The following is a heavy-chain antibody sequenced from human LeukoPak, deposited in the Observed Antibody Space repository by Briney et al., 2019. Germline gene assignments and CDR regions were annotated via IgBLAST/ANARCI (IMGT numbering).Heavy chain of an antibody. J-gene: IGHJ4*02. D-gene: IGHD7-27*01. Sequence: GGSLRLSCAASGFSFNTYGMNRVRQAPGKGLEWVSSITKSGDSTYYADSVKGRFTISRDGSKNTLSLQMNSLRVEDTAVYYCARDLAWGAFDYWGQGTLVTVSS. V-gene: IGHV3-23*01. CDR2: ITKSGDST. CDR3: ARDLAWGAFDY. CDR1: GFSFNTYG.